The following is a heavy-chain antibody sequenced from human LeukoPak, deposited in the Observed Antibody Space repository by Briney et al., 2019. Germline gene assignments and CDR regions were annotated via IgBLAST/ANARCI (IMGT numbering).Heavy chain of an antibody. D-gene: IGHD2-8*01. CDR1: GYTFTTYP. Sequence: ASVKVSCKVSGYTFTTYPIHWVRQAPGQRLEWMGWINAGNGDTKYSQKFQGRVTFTRDTSASTAYMELRSLRSDDTAVYYCALIPYCTTITCYFLDYWGQGTLVTVSS. J-gene: IGHJ4*02. V-gene: IGHV1-3*01. CDR2: INAGNGDT. CDR3: ALIPYCTTITCYFLDY.